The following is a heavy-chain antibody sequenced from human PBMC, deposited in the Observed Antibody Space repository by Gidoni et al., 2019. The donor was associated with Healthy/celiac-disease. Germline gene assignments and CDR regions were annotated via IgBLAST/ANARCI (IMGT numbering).Heavy chain of an antibody. CDR3: ARGSHSSGWIQKSNFDY. Sequence: QVQLVQSGAEVKKPGASVKVSCKASGYTFTGYYMHWVRQAPGQGLEWMGWINPNSGGTNYAQKFQGRVTTTRDTSISTAYMELSRLRSDDTAVYYCARGSHSSGWIQKSNFDYWGQGTLVTVSS. J-gene: IGHJ4*02. CDR2: INPNSGGT. V-gene: IGHV1-2*02. CDR1: GYTFTGYY. D-gene: IGHD6-19*01.